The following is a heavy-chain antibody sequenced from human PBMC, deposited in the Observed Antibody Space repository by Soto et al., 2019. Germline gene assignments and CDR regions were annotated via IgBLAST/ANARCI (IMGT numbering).Heavy chain of an antibody. V-gene: IGHV3-30-3*01. Sequence: QVQLVESGGGVVQPGRSLRLSCAASGFTFSSYAMHWVRQAPGKGLEWVAVISYDGSNKYYADSVKGRFTISRDNSKNTLYLQMNSLRAEDTAVYYCAREVYYYGMDVWGQGTTVTVSS. CDR1: GFTFSSYA. CDR2: ISYDGSNK. J-gene: IGHJ6*02. CDR3: AREVYYYGMDV.